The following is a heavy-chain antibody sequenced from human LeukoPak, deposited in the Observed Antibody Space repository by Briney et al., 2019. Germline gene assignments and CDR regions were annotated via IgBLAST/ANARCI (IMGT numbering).Heavy chain of an antibody. V-gene: IGHV4-34*01. Sequence: SETLSLTCAVYGGSFSGYYWSWIRQPPGKGLEWIGEINHSGSTNYNPSLKSRVTISVDTSKNQFSLKLSSVTAADTAVYYCARSGYYDILTGYFGLNWYFDLWGRGTLVTVSS. CDR3: ARSGYYDILTGYFGLNWYFDL. CDR1: GGSFSGYY. J-gene: IGHJ2*01. D-gene: IGHD3-9*01. CDR2: INHSGST.